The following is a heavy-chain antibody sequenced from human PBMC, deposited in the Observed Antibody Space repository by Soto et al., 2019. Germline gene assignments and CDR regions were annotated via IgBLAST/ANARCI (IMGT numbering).Heavy chain of an antibody. V-gene: IGHV1-46*03. D-gene: IGHD2-21*02. Sequence: WASVKVSCKASGYTFTSYLMHWVRQAPGQGLEWMGIINPSGDRTSYAQKFQGRVTMTRDTSTSTVYMELSSLRSEDTAVYYCAREGVGYCGGDCYGAFDIWGQGTMVTVSS. CDR3: AREGVGYCGGDCYGAFDI. J-gene: IGHJ3*02. CDR2: INPSGDRT. CDR1: GYTFTSYL.